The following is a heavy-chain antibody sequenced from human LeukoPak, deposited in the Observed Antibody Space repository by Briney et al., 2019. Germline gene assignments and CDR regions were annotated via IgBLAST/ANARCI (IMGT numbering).Heavy chain of an antibody. CDR1: GGSISSGGYY. V-gene: IGHV4-31*03. D-gene: IGHD4-23*01. Sequence: PSQTLSLTCTASGGSISSGGYYWSWIRQHPGKGLEWIGYIYNSGSTYYNPSLKSRVNISGDTSKNQFSLNLSSVTAADTAIYYCARAGTRVGSFDYWGQGTLGTVSS. CDR2: IYNSGST. CDR3: ARAGTRVGSFDY. J-gene: IGHJ4*02.